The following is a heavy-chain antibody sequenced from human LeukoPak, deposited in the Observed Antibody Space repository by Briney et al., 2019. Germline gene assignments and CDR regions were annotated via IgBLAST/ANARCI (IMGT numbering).Heavy chain of an antibody. Sequence: PGGSLRLSCAASGFTFSSYGMHRVRQAPGKGLEWVAFIRYDGSNKYYADSVKGRFTISRDNSKNTLYLQMNSLRAEDTAVYYCAKHRRVATIRAPFDYWGQGTLVTVSS. D-gene: IGHD5-12*01. CDR1: GFTFSSYG. V-gene: IGHV3-30*02. CDR3: AKHRRVATIRAPFDY. CDR2: IRYDGSNK. J-gene: IGHJ4*02.